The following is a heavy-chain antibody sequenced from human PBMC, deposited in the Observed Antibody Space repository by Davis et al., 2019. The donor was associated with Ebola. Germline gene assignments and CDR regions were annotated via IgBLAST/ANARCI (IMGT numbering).Heavy chain of an antibody. CDR1: GFTFSDYY. V-gene: IGHV3-11*04. CDR3: ARDPTYYYDSSEVY. Sequence: GESLKISCAASGFTFSDYYMSWIRQAPGKGLEWVSYISSSGSTIYYADSVKGRFTISRDNAKNSLYLQMNSLRAEDTAVYYCARDPTYYYDSSEVYWGQGTLVTVSS. J-gene: IGHJ4*02. CDR2: ISSSGSTI. D-gene: IGHD3-22*01.